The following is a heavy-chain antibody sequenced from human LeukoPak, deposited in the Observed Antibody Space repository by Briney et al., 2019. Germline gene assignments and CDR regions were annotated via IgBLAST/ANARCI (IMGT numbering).Heavy chain of an antibody. CDR3: ATDDYENSGQHY. V-gene: IGHV4-4*02. Sequence: SETLSLTCAVSGGSISSSNWWSWVRQPPGKGLEWIGEIDHSGSTNYNPSLKSRVTISVDKSKNQFSLKLSSVTAADTAVYYCATDDYENSGQHYWGQGTLVTVSS. J-gene: IGHJ4*02. CDR1: GGSISSSNW. D-gene: IGHD3-22*01. CDR2: IDHSGST.